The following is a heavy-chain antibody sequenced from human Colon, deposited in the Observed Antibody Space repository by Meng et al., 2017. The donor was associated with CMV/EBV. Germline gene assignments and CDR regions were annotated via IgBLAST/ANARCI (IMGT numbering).Heavy chain of an antibody. D-gene: IGHD2-15*01. J-gene: IGHJ6*02. CDR2: IYYSGST. CDR1: GGSISSSSYY. CDR3: ARGLVVGVGYYYYGMDV. V-gene: IGHV4-39*01. Sequence: SKTLSLTCTVSGGSISSSSYYWGWIRQPPGKGLEWIGSIYYSGSTYYNPSLKSRVTISVDTSKNQFSLKLSSVTAADTAVYYCARGLVVGVGYYYYGMDVWGQGTTVTVSS.